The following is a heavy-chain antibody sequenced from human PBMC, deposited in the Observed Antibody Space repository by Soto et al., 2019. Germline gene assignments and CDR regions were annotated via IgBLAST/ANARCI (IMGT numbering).Heavy chain of an antibody. CDR3: ARGLHVVVVPAAIGVGMDV. V-gene: IGHV3-11*01. J-gene: IGHJ6*02. CDR2: ISSSGSTL. D-gene: IGHD2-2*02. CDR1: GFTFSDYY. Sequence: GGSLRLSCAASGFTFSDYYMSWIRQAPGKGLEWVSYISSSGSTLYYADSVKGRFTISRDNAKNSLYLQMNSLRAEDTAVYYCARGLHVVVVPAAIGVGMDVWGQGTTVTVSS.